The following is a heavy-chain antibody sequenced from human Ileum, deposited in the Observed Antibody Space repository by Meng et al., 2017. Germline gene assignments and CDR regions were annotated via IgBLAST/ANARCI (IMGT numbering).Heavy chain of an antibody. V-gene: IGHV4-39*01. Sequence: QLQLQESGPGLVRPSETLSLTCTVSGGSISGSSYYWGWVRRPPGKGLEWIGSIYSSGSTYYNPSLKSRVTTSVDTSKNQFSLKLSSVTAADTAVYYCVRRAGLRQAFDYWGQGTLVTVSS. J-gene: IGHJ4*02. CDR3: VRRAGLRQAFDY. D-gene: IGHD4-17*01. CDR2: IYSSGST. CDR1: GGSISGSSYY.